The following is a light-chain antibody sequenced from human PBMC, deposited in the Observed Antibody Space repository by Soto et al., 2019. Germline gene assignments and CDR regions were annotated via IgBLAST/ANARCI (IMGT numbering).Light chain of an antibody. CDR3: HQYVSSQWT. CDR1: QSVDSSY. Sequence: EKVLTQSPDTLSLSPGGLATLSCRASQSVDSSYLAWYQQKPGQAPRLLIYGTSTRATGVPERFSGSGSGTDFTLTISRLEPEDFAVYYCHQYVSSQWTFXQGTKVDIK. J-gene: IGKJ1*01. V-gene: IGKV3-20*01. CDR2: GTS.